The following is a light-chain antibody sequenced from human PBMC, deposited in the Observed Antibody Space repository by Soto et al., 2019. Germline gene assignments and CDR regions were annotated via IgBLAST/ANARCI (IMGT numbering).Light chain of an antibody. CDR3: SSYRKSNTLV. V-gene: IGLV2-14*01. J-gene: IGLJ1*01. CDR2: EVT. CDR1: SSDVGTYHY. Sequence: QSALTQPASVSASPGQSITISCTGASSDVGTYHYVSWYQHHPGKPPKLLIHEVTHRPPGVAARFSGSKSGNTASLTISGLQAEDEAVYYCSSYRKSNTLVFGTGTNVTVL.